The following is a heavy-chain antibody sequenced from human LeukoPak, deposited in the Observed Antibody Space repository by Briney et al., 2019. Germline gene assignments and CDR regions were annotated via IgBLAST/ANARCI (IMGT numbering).Heavy chain of an antibody. CDR1: GYTFSNYA. CDR3: ARDKHYDFWSGYPEDV. V-gene: IGHV1-18*01. CDR2: INTYSGNT. Sequence: ASVKVSCKASGYTFSNYAITWVRQAPGQGLEWMGWINTYSGNTNYEQKVQGRVTMTTDTSTSTAYMELRSLRSDDTALYYCARDKHYDFWSGYPEDVWGQGTTVTVSS. J-gene: IGHJ6*02. D-gene: IGHD3-3*01.